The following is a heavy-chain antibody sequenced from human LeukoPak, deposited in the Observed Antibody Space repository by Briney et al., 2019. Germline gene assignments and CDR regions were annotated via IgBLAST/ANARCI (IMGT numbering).Heavy chain of an antibody. D-gene: IGHD3-3*01. V-gene: IGHV4-39*01. CDR3: ARQPHYDFWSGYPNWFDP. Sequence: SETLSLTCTVSGGSISSSSYYWGWIRQSPGKGLEWIGSIYYSGSTYYNPSLKSRVTISVDTSKNQFSLKLSSVTAADTAVYYCARQPHYDFWSGYPNWFDPWGQGTLVTVSS. J-gene: IGHJ5*02. CDR1: GGSISSSSYY. CDR2: IYYSGST.